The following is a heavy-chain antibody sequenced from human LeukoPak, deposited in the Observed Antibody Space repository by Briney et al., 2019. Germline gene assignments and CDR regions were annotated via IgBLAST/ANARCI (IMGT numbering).Heavy chain of an antibody. V-gene: IGHV1-2*02. Sequence: ASVKVSCKASGYTFTGYYMHWVRQAPGQGLEWMGWIKPNSGGTDYAEKFQGRFTMTRDTSISTPYMELSRLSSDDTAVYYCARGLRQIVVVITYPFDYWGQGTLVTVSS. J-gene: IGHJ4*02. CDR2: IKPNSGGT. CDR1: GYTFTGYY. D-gene: IGHD3-22*01. CDR3: ARGLRQIVVVITYPFDY.